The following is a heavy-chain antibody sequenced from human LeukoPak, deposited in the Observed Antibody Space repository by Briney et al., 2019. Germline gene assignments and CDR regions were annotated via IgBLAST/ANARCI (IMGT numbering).Heavy chain of an antibody. CDR2: IYYSGST. J-gene: IGHJ4*02. V-gene: IGHV4-39*01. D-gene: IGHD6-19*01. CDR1: GSSISSSSYY. Sequence: PSETLSLTCTVSGSSISSSSYYWGWIRQPPGKGLEWIGSIYYSGSTYYSPSLKSRVTISVDTSKNQFSLKLSSVTAADTAVYYCARTVAGTLDFDYWGQGTLVTVSS. CDR3: ARTVAGTLDFDY.